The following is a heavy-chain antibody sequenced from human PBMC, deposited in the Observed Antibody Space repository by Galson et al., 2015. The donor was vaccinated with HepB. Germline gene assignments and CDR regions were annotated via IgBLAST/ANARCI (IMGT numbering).Heavy chain of an antibody. D-gene: IGHD6-19*01. CDR3: TTDIRFLGIAVAGPTDY. Sequence: SLRLSCAASGFTFSNARMSWVRQAPGKGLEWVGRIKSKTDGGTTDYAAPVKGRFTISRDDSKNTLYLQMNSLKTEDTAVYYCTTDIRFLGIAVAGPTDYWGQGTLVTVSS. CDR1: GFTFSNAR. V-gene: IGHV3-15*01. CDR2: IKSKTDGGTT. J-gene: IGHJ4*02.